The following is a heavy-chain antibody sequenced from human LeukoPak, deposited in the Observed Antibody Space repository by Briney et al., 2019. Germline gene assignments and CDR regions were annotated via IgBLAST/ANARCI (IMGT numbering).Heavy chain of an antibody. CDR2: IKKDGSEK. V-gene: IGHV3-7*01. CDR3: AKSVGSSGAFVI. Sequence: GGSLRLSCAASGFIFSNYWMTWVRHAPGKGLEWVANIKKDGSEKYYVDSVKGRFTISRDNAKNSLYLQMNSLRAEDTAVYYCAKSVGSSGAFVIWGQGTMVTVSS. J-gene: IGHJ3*02. CDR1: GFIFSNYW. D-gene: IGHD1-26*01.